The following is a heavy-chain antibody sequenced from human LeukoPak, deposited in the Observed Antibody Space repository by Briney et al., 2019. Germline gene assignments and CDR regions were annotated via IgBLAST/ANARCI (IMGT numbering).Heavy chain of an antibody. D-gene: IGHD3-10*01. Sequence: SETLSLTCTVSGGSISNYYWSWIRQPPGKGLEWIGHIYSTGSTTYSPSLKSRVTISVDTSKNQFSLKLSSVTAADTAVYYCAREPRITMVRGVIIGYFDYWGQGTLVTVSS. CDR1: GGSISNYY. J-gene: IGHJ4*02. V-gene: IGHV4-59*12. CDR3: AREPRITMVRGVIIGYFDY. CDR2: IYSTGST.